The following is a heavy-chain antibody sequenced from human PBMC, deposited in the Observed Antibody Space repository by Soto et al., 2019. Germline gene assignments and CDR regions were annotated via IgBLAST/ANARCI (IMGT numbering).Heavy chain of an antibody. V-gene: IGHV1-69*11. CDR3: ARDKTDSSGLFQL. CDR1: GDSFNRFG. D-gene: IGHD3-22*01. CDR2: IIPLLGTA. Sequence: QDQLVQSGAEVKKPGSSVKVSCKASGDSFNRFGIGWVRQVPGQGLEWMGGIIPLLGTADYSQKFQGRVTITADEATNTAHMELSSLRSEDTAVYYCARDKTDSSGLFQLWGQGTLVTVSS. J-gene: IGHJ1*01.